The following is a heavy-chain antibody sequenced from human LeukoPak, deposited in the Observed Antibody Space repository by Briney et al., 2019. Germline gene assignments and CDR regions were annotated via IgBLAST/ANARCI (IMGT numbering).Heavy chain of an antibody. D-gene: IGHD3-3*01. J-gene: IGHJ4*02. Sequence: GGSLRLSCGASGFIFRNAWMTWVRQAPGRGPEWVGRIKSNPDGGTADYGAAVKGRFTISRDDSRNTLYLQLTNLRAEDTAVYYCTTLSYDVHYWGRGTLVTVSS. V-gene: IGHV3-15*01. CDR2: IKSNPDGGTA. CDR1: GFIFRNAW. CDR3: TTLSYDVHY.